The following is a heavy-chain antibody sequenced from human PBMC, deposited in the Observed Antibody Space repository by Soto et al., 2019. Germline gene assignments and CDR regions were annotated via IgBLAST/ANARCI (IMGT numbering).Heavy chain of an antibody. Sequence: QVQLVQSGAEVKKPGSSVKVSCKASGGTFSSYAISWVRQAPGQGLEWMGGIIPIFGTANYAQTFQGRVTITADESKSTAYMELSSLRSEDTAVYYCAREEGVRRSNYYYYYGMDVWGQGTTVTVSS. D-gene: IGHD3-10*01. CDR3: AREEGVRRSNYYYYYGMDV. V-gene: IGHV1-69*01. CDR1: GGTFSSYA. CDR2: IIPIFGTA. J-gene: IGHJ6*02.